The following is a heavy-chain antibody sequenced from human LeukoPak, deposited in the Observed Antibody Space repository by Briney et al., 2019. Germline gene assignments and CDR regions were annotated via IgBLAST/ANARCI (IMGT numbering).Heavy chain of an antibody. CDR3: ARDRRGYQLPTYYYYYYMDV. D-gene: IGHD2-2*01. CDR2: ISSSSYI. J-gene: IGHJ6*03. V-gene: IGHV3-21*01. CDR1: GFTFSSYE. Sequence: GGSLRLSCAASGFTFSSYEMNWVRQAPGKGLEWVSSISSSSYIYYADSVKGRFTISRDNAKNSLYLQMNSLRAEDKAVYYCARDRRGYQLPTYYYYYYMDVWGKGTTVTISS.